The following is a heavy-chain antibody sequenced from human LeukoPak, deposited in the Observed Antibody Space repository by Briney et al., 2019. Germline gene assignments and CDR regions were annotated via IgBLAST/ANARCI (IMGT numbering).Heavy chain of an antibody. CDR1: GFTFTTYW. D-gene: IGHD3-16*01. Sequence: GGSLRLSCAASGFTFTTYWMGWVRQAPGKGLEWVANIKQDGSEQYYVDSVKGRFTISRDNAKNSLSLQMNSLRAEDTAVYYCARETYYDYVWGTYDYWGQGTLVTVSS. J-gene: IGHJ4*02. CDR3: ARETYYDYVWGTYDY. CDR2: IKQDGSEQ. V-gene: IGHV3-7*01.